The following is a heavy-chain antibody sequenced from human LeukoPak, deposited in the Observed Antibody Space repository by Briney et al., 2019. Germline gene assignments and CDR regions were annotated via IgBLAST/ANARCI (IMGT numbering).Heavy chain of an antibody. CDR2: ISWNSGSI. CDR3: AKSSMIGTIFGA. J-gene: IGHJ5*02. V-gene: IGHV3-9*01. Sequence: GGSLRLSCAASGFSLTDYGMSWVRQAPGKGLEWVSGISWNSGSIGYADSVKGRFTISRDNAKNSLYLQMNSLRAEDTALYYCAKSSMIGTIFGAWGQGTLVTVSS. D-gene: IGHD3-3*01. CDR1: GFSLTDYG.